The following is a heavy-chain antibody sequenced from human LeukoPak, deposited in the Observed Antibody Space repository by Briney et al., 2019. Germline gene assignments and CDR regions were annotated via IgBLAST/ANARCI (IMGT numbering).Heavy chain of an antibody. D-gene: IGHD4-17*01. Sequence: PGGSLRLSCAASGFTFSSYSMNWVRQVPGKGLEWVSYISSSRTTIYYADSVKGRFTISRDNAKNSLYLQMNSLRAEDTAVYYCARAGGSTVSHSDYWGQGTLVTVSS. V-gene: IGHV3-48*01. CDR1: GFTFSSYS. CDR3: ARAGGSTVSHSDY. CDR2: ISSSRTTI. J-gene: IGHJ4*02.